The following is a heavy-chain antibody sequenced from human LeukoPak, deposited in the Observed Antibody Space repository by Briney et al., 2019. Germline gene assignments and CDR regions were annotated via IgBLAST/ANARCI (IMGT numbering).Heavy chain of an antibody. D-gene: IGHD2-2*01. CDR2: ISGSGGST. Sequence: GGSLRLSCAASGFTFSSYAMSWVRQAPGKGQEWVSAISGSGGSTYYADSVKGRFTISRDNSKNTLYLQMNSLRAEDTAVYYCAKDPTYCSSTSCYWYGMDVWGQGTTVTVSS. CDR1: GFTFSSYA. CDR3: AKDPTYCSSTSCYWYGMDV. V-gene: IGHV3-23*01. J-gene: IGHJ6*02.